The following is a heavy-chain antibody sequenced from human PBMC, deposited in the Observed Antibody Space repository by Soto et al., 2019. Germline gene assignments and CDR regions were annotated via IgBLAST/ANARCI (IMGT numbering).Heavy chain of an antibody. CDR3: ARDDVGATGPGTNGMDG. V-gene: IGHV4-31*03. J-gene: IGHJ6*02. D-gene: IGHD1-26*01. Sequence: QVQLQESGPGRVKPSQTLSLTCTVSGGSISSGGYYWSWIRQHPGKGLEWIGYIYYSGSTYYNPSLKSRVTLSVDTSKNQFSLKLSSVTAADTAVYYCARDDVGATGPGTNGMDGWGQGTTFTVSS. CDR1: GGSISSGGYY. CDR2: IYYSGST.